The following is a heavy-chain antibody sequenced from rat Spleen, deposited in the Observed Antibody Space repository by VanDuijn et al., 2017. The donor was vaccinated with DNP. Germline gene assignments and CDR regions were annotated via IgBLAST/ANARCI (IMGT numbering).Heavy chain of an antibody. J-gene: IGHJ4*01. Sequence: EVQLVESGGGLVQPGRSMKLSCAASGFTFSDYYMAWVRQAPTKGLEWVAYISYDGGSTYYRDSVKGRFTISRDNAKSTLYLQMDSLRSEETATYYCARHGEVPTRYAMDAWGQGTSVTVSS. V-gene: IGHV5S11*01. CDR2: ISYDGGST. D-gene: IGHD2-1*01. CDR1: GFTFSDYY. CDR3: ARHGEVPTRYAMDA.